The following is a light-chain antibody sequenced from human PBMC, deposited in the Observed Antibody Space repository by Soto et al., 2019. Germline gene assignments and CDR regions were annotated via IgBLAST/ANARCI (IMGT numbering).Light chain of an antibody. CDR1: QSVSSSY. V-gene: IGKV3-20*01. Sequence: IELTQSPGSLSLSPGERATLSCRASQSVSSSYLAWYQQKFGQAPRLLIYDASSMASGVPYRFSGSGSGTDFTLTISRLEPEDFAVYYCLQYGSLPRTFGQGTKVDFK. CDR2: DAS. J-gene: IGKJ1*01. CDR3: LQYGSLPRT.